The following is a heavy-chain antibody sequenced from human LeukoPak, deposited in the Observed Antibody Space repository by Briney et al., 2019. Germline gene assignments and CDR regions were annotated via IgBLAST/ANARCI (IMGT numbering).Heavy chain of an antibody. CDR3: ARHTVGQQLALDY. J-gene: IGHJ4*02. CDR1: GGSISSYY. Sequence: SETLSLTCTVSGGSISSYYWSWIRQSPGKGLEWIGHIYYSGSTNYNPSLKSRVTISVDTSKNQFSLKLSSVTAADTAVYYCARHTVGQQLALDYWGQGTLVTVSS. D-gene: IGHD6-13*01. V-gene: IGHV4-59*08. CDR2: IYYSGST.